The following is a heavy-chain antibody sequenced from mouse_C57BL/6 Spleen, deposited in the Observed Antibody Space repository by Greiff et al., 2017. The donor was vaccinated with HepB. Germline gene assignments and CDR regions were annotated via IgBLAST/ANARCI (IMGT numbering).Heavy chain of an antibody. CDR2: IDPETGGT. CDR1: GYTFTDYE. V-gene: IGHV1-15*01. J-gene: IGHJ4*01. Sequence: QVQLQQSGAELVRPGASVTLSCKASGYTFTDYEMHWVKLTPVHGLEWIGAIDPETGGTAYNQKFKGKAILTADKSSSTAYMELRSLTSEDSAVYYCTRYAMDYWGQGTSVTVSS. CDR3: TRYAMDY.